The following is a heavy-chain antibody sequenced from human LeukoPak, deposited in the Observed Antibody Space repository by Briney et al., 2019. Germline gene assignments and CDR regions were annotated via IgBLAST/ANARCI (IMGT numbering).Heavy chain of an antibody. V-gene: IGHV3-23*01. CDR1: GFTFSSYA. J-gene: IGHJ4*02. CDR3: AKTPYSSSWTEFDY. D-gene: IGHD6-13*01. CDR2: ISGSGGST. Sequence: GGSLRLSCAASGFTFSSYAMSWVRQAPGKGLEWVSAISGSGGSTYYADSVKGRFTISAAKSISTAYLQWNSLKASDTAMYYCAKTPYSSSWTEFDYWGQGTLVTVSS.